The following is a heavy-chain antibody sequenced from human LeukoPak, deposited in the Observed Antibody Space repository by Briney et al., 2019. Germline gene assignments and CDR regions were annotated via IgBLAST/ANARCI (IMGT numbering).Heavy chain of an antibody. V-gene: IGHV3-30*18. CDR2: ISYDANNK. Sequence: GRSLRLSCAASGFTFNNYGVHWVRQAPGKGLEWVTLISYDANNKYYSDSVKGRFTISRDNSKNTLFLQMNSLRPDDTAVYYCAKSHANSGTYHSFFDYWGQGTLVTVSS. CDR3: AKSHANSGTYHSFFDY. CDR1: GFTFNNYG. D-gene: IGHD1-26*01. J-gene: IGHJ4*02.